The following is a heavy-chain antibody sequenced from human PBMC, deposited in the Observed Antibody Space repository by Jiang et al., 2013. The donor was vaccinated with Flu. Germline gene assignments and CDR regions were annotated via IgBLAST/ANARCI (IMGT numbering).Heavy chain of an antibody. CDR3: AKDIKVYYYGMDV. V-gene: IGHV3-9*01. Sequence: RLSCAASGFTFDDYAMHWVRQAPGKGLEWVSGISWNSGSIGYADSVKGRFTISRDNAKNSLYLQMNSLRAEDTALYYCAKDIKVYYYGMDVWGQGTTVTVSS. CDR1: GFTFDDYA. J-gene: IGHJ6*02. CDR2: ISWNSGSI.